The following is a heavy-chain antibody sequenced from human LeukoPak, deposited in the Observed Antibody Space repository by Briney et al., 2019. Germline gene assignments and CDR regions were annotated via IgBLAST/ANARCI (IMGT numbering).Heavy chain of an antibody. CDR3: ARDCYDSSGSDN. Sequence: GGSLRLSCAASGFTFSSYSMNWVRQAPGKGLEWVSSISSSSSCIYYADSVKGRFTISRDNAKNSLYLQMNSLRAEDTAVYYCARDCYDSSGSDNWGQGTLVTVSS. CDR2: ISSSSSCI. J-gene: IGHJ4*02. CDR1: GFTFSSYS. V-gene: IGHV3-21*01. D-gene: IGHD3-22*01.